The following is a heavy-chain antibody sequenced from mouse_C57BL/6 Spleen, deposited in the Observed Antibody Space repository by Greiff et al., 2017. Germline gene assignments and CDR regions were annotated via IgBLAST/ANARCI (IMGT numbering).Heavy chain of an antibody. V-gene: IGHV1-85*01. CDR2: IYPRDGST. J-gene: IGHJ2*01. CDR3: ARDGGITAVEDYFDY. D-gene: IGHD1-1*01. Sequence: QVQLQQSGPELVKPGASVKLSCKASGYTFTSYDINWVKQRPGQGLEWIGWIYPRDGSTKYNEKFKGKATLTVDTSSSTASMEPHSLTSEDSAVYFCARDGGITAVEDYFDYWGQGTTLTVSS. CDR1: GYTFTSYD.